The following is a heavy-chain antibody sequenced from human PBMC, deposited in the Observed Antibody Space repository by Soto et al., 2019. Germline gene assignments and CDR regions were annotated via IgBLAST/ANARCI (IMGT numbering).Heavy chain of an antibody. J-gene: IGHJ3*01. CDR3: ETDSGTYHVFDF. D-gene: IGHD1-26*01. V-gene: IGHV3-21*01. Sequence: AGSLTLSCTASGFTFSGYSMNWVRQAPGKGLEWVSSISNSSTNIYYADSVKGVFTTSKDNAKNLSYMQMNSLGAENTVDYYWETDSGTYHVFDFWGQGTMGTVSS. CDR2: ISNSSTNI. CDR1: GFTFSGYS.